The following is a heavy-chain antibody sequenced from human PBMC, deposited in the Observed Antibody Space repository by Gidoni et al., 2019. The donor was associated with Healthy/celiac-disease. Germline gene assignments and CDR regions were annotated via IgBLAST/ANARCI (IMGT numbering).Heavy chain of an antibody. J-gene: IGHJ4*02. D-gene: IGHD1-26*01. CDR1: GGSFSGYY. Sequence: QVQLQQWGAGLLKPSETLSLTCAVYGGSFSGYYWSWIRQPPGKGLEWIGEINHSGSTNYNPSLKSRVTISVDTSKNQFSLKLSSVTAADTAVYYCAGLIRWELPGDYWGQGTLVTVSS. V-gene: IGHV4-34*01. CDR2: INHSGST. CDR3: AGLIRWELPGDY.